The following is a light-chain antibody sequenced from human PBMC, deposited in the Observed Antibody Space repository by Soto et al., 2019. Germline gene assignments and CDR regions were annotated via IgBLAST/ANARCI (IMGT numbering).Light chain of an antibody. CDR1: SSDVGGYNY. V-gene: IGLV2-14*01. CDR3: SSYRTGSVVL. Sequence: QSALTQPASVSGSPGQSVTISCTGTSSDVGGYNYVSWYQQHPGKAPKLVIYGVNYRPSGVSARFSGPKFQNTASLTISGLQAEDEADYYCSSYRTGSVVLFGGGTKLTVL. CDR2: GVN. J-gene: IGLJ3*02.